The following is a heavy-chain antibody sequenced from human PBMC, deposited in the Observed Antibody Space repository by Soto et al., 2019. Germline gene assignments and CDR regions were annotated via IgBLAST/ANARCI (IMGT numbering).Heavy chain of an antibody. J-gene: IGHJ4*02. CDR1: GFTFSDYY. CDR3: ARDREAVAGEYYFDY. D-gene: IGHD6-19*01. CDR2: ISSSGSTI. V-gene: IGHV3-11*01. Sequence: GGSLRLSCAASGFTFSDYYMSWIRQAPGKGLEWVSYISSSGSTIYYADSVKGRFTISRDNAKNSLYLQMNSLRAEDTAVYYCARDREAVAGEYYFDYWGQGTLVTVSS.